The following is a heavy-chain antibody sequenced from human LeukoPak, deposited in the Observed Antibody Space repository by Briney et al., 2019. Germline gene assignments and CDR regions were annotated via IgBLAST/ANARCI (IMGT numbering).Heavy chain of an antibody. CDR1: GYTFTGYY. CDR3: ARDTDQYYGDYAFDI. CDR2: INPNSGGT. J-gene: IGHJ3*02. V-gene: IGHV1-2*02. D-gene: IGHD4-17*01. Sequence: ASVKVSCKASGYTFTGYYMHWVRQAPGQGLEWMGWINPNSGGTNYAQKFQGRVTMTRDTSISTAYMELSRLRSDDTAVYYCARDTDQYYGDYAFDIWGQGTMVTVSS.